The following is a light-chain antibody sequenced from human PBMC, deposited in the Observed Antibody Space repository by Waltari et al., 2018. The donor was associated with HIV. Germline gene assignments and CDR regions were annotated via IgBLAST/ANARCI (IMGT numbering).Light chain of an antibody. CDR3: HQYGTAPRT. CDR1: QSISNNF. CDR2: SAF. V-gene: IGKV3-20*01. Sequence: EIVLTQSPGTLSLSPGETAILSCRTTQSISNNFLAWYQQKPGHPPRLLIYSAFIRATGIPDRFSGSGAGTDFTLSISRLEPEDFAVYYCHQYGTAPRTFGQGTTVEIK. J-gene: IGKJ1*01.